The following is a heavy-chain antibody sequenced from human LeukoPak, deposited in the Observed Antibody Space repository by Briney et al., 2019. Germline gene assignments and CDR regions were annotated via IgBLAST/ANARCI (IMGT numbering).Heavy chain of an antibody. D-gene: IGHD2-2*01. V-gene: IGHV4-34*01. Sequence: PSGTLSLTCAVYIGSFSGYHWSWIRQPPGRGLEWIGEIDHSGNTKYNPSLKSRVTISVDTSKNQFSLKLNSVTAADTAVYYCARTTEDCSSTSCYQYWFDPWGQGTLVTVSS. CDR1: IGSFSGYH. CDR3: ARTTEDCSSTSCYQYWFDP. CDR2: IDHSGNT. J-gene: IGHJ5*02.